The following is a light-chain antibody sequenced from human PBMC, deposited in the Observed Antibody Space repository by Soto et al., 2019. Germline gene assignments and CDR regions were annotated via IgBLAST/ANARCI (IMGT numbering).Light chain of an antibody. J-gene: IGKJ1*01. CDR2: DAS. CDR3: QQRGNWPWT. CDR1: QSVSTS. Sequence: EIVLTQSPATLSLSPGERATLSCRASQSVSTSLAWYQQKPGQAPRLLIFDASTRATGIPARFSGSGSGTDFTLTIRSLEPEDFAVYYCQQRGNWPWTFGQGTKVEIK. V-gene: IGKV3-11*01.